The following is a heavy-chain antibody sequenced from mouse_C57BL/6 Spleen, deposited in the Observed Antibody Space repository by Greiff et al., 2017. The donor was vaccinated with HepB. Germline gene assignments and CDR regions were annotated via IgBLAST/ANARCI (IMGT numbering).Heavy chain of an antibody. CDR2: ISDGGSYT. Sequence: EVRVVESGGGLVKPGGSLKLSCAASGFTFSSYAMSWVRQTPEKRLEWVATISDGGSYTYYPDNVKGRFTISRDNAKNNLYLQMSHLKSEDTAMYYCARGVRRGYFDYWGQGTTLTVSS. D-gene: IGHD2-14*01. J-gene: IGHJ2*01. V-gene: IGHV5-4*01. CDR3: ARGVRRGYFDY. CDR1: GFTFSSYA.